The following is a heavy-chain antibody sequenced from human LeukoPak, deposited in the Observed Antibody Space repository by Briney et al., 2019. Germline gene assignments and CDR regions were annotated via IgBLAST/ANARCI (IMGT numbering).Heavy chain of an antibody. CDR3: AKVNFGYCSGGSCFSGGAFDI. CDR2: ISYDGSNK. CDR1: GITFSSYG. V-gene: IGHV3-30*18. Sequence: PGGSLRLSCAASGITFSSYGMHWVRQAPGKGLEWVAVISYDGSNKYYADSVKGRFTISRDNSKNTLYLQMNSLRAEDTAVYYCAKVNFGYCSGGSCFSGGAFDIWGQGTMVTVSS. D-gene: IGHD2-15*01. J-gene: IGHJ3*02.